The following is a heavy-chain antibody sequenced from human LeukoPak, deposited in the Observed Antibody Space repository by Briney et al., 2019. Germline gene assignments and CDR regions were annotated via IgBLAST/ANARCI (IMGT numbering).Heavy chain of an antibody. CDR3: ARDKKVRGYDGMDV. Sequence: PSETLSLTCTVSGGSISSYYWSWIPHPAGKGLECIGRIYTSGSTNYNPSPKSRVTMSLDTSKNQFSRKLSSVTAADTAVYYCARDKKVRGYDGMDVWGQGTTVTVSS. J-gene: IGHJ6*02. D-gene: IGHD3-10*01. CDR2: IYTSGST. CDR1: GGSISSYY. V-gene: IGHV4-4*07.